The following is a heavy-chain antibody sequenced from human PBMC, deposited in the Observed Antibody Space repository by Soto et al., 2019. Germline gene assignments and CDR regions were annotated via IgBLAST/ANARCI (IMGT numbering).Heavy chain of an antibody. CDR2: TYYRSKWYN. D-gene: IGHD3-3*01. V-gene: IGHV6-1*01. CDR3: AREDSSYDFWSGYYKGDYYYYIDV. J-gene: IGHJ6*03. CDR1: GDSVSSNSAA. Sequence: SQTLSLTCAISGDSVSSNSAAWNWIRQSPSRGLEWLGRTYYRSKWYNDYAVSVKSRITINPDTSKNQFSLQLNSVTPEDTAVYYCAREDSSYDFWSGYYKGDYYYYIDVWGKGTTVTGSS.